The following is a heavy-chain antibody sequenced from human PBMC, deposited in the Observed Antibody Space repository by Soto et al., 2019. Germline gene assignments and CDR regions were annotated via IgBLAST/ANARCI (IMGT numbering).Heavy chain of an antibody. D-gene: IGHD6-13*01. CDR2: ISAYNGDT. CDR1: GYTI. J-gene: IGHJ6*02. Sequence: QVQLVQSGAEVKKPGASVTVSCKASGYTIISWVRQAPGQGLECMGWISAYNGDTNYAQKFQGRVTMTTDTPTSTAYMELRSLRSDDTAVYYCATIAAAGTDYYYYVMDVWGQGTTVTVSS. V-gene: IGHV1-18*01. CDR3: ATIAAAGTDYYYYVMDV.